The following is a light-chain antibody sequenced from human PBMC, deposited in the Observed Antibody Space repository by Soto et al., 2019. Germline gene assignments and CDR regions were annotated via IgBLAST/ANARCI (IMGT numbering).Light chain of an antibody. V-gene: IGLV2-11*01. J-gene: IGLJ1*01. CDR3: CLYIGATTYV. CDR1: SSDVGGYNY. Sequence: QSALTQPRSVSGSPGQSVTISCTGTSSDVGGYNYVSWYQQHPGRAPKFMIYDVTKRPSGVPDRFSGSKSGNTASLTISGLQVEDEADYYCCLYIGATTYVFGTGTKVTVL. CDR2: DVT.